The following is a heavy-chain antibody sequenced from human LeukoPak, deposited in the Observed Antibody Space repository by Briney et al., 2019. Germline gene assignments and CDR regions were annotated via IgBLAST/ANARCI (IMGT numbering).Heavy chain of an antibody. CDR1: GYTFIGYY. Sequence: ASVKVSCKTSGYTFIGYYMHWVRQAPGQGLEWMGWINPKNGGANYAPSFQGRVTMTRDRSISTVYMELTRLTSDDTAVFYCARASFWESPINWFDPWGQGTLVTVSS. CDR2: INPKNGGA. D-gene: IGHD3-16*01. J-gene: IGHJ5*02. CDR3: ARASFWESPINWFDP. V-gene: IGHV1-2*07.